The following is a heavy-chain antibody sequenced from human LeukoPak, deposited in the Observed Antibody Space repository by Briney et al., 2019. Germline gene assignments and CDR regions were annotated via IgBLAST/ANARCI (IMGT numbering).Heavy chain of an antibody. CDR3: AKATYHSGWLNYFDY. Sequence: GGSLRLSCAASGFTFSSYGMHSVRQAPGKGLEWVAFIRYNGNNPYYIDSVKGRFTISRDNSKNTLYLQMNSLRGADTAVYYCAKATYHSGWLNYFDYWGQGTLVTVSS. D-gene: IGHD6-13*01. CDR1: GFTFSSYG. J-gene: IGHJ4*02. CDR2: IRYNGNNP. V-gene: IGHV3-30*02.